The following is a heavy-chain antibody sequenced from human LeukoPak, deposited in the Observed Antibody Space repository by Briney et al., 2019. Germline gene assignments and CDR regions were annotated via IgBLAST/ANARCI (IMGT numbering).Heavy chain of an antibody. Sequence: SVKVSCKASGDTFSSYAISWVRQAPGQGLEWMGRIFPILGIANYAQKFQGRVTITADKSTSTAYMELSSLRSEDTAVYYCARVGASYSFDPWGQGTLVTVSS. V-gene: IGHV1-69*04. J-gene: IGHJ5*02. CDR2: IFPILGIA. D-gene: IGHD5-18*01. CDR1: GDTFSSYA. CDR3: ARVGASYSFDP.